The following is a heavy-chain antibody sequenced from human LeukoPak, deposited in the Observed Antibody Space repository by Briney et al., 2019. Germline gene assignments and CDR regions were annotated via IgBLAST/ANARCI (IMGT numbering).Heavy chain of an antibody. J-gene: IGHJ4*02. V-gene: IGHV4-59*12. CDR3: ARDTVTEEWDY. CDR1: GGSISSYY. Sequence: SETLSLTCTVSGGSISSYYWSWIRQPPGKGLEWIGYIYYSGSTYYNPSLKSRVTISVDTSKNQFSLKLSSVTAADTAVYYCARDTVTEEWDYWGQGTLVTVSS. CDR2: IYYSGST. D-gene: IGHD4-17*01.